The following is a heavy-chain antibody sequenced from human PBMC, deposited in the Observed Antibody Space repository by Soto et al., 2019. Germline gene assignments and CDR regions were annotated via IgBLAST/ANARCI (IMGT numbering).Heavy chain of an antibody. CDR2: ISGSGGST. V-gene: IGHV3-23*01. D-gene: IGHD3-22*01. CDR3: AKALVIVVEGGNY. CDR1: GFTFSSYA. J-gene: IGHJ4*02. Sequence: EVQLLESGGGLVQPGGSLRLSYAASGFTFSSYAMSWVRQAPGKGLEWVSAISGSGGSTYYADSVKGRFTISRDNSKNTLYLQMNSLRAEDTAVYYCAKALVIVVEGGNYWGQGTLVTVSS.